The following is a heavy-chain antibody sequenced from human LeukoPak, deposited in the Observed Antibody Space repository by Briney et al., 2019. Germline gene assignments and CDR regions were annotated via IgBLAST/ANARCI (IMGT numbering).Heavy chain of an antibody. Sequence: SETLSLTYTVSGGSFSSYYWNWIRQSPGKGLEWIGYIYYTGSTNYNPSLKGRVTLSVDTSNNQFSLRLRSVTAADTAVYYCARGGSRVISSSDFDFWGQGILVTVSS. CDR3: ARGGSRVISSSDFDF. CDR1: GGSFSSYY. V-gene: IGHV4-59*01. J-gene: IGHJ4*02. D-gene: IGHD6-6*01. CDR2: IYYTGST.